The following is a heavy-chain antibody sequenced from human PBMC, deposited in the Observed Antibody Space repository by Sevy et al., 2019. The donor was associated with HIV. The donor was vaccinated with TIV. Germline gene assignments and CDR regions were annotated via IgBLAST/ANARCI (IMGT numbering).Heavy chain of an antibody. CDR3: ARDRRVYDSSFGRADV. V-gene: IGHV1-18*01. Sequence: ASVKVSCRASGYTFTSYGISWVRQAPGKGLEWLGWISGYDGKTNYAQKVQGRVTMNTDRLTTTDDMELRGLRIDDTAVYYCARDRRVYDSSFGRADVWAQGTLVTVSS. D-gene: IGHD3-22*01. CDR2: ISGYDGKT. CDR1: GYTFTSYG. J-gene: IGHJ4*02.